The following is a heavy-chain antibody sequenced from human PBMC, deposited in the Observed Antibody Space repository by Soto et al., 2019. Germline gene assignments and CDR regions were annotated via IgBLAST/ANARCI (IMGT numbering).Heavy chain of an antibody. CDR1: GFTFRSYA. V-gene: IGHV3-23*01. Sequence: PGGSLRLSCAASGFTFRSYAMSWVRQAPGKGLEWVSAISGSGGSTYYADPVKGRFTISRDNSKNTLYLQMNSLRAEDTAVYYCAKVVIYNILTGWDHNWFDPWGQGTLVTVSS. J-gene: IGHJ5*02. CDR2: ISGSGGST. D-gene: IGHD3-9*01. CDR3: AKVVIYNILTGWDHNWFDP.